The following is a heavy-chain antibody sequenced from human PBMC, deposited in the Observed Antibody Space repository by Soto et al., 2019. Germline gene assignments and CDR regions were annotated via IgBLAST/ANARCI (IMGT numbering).Heavy chain of an antibody. CDR3: ARDDFSLGGYDLRVGAFDI. Sequence: QVQLQESGPGLVKPSQTLSLTCTVSGGSISSGGYYWSWIRQHPGKGLEWIGYSYYSGSTYYNPSLKSRVTISVDTSKNQFSLKLSSVTAADTAVYYCARDDFSLGGYDLRVGAFDIWGQGTMVTVSS. D-gene: IGHD5-12*01. J-gene: IGHJ3*02. V-gene: IGHV4-31*03. CDR2: SYYSGST. CDR1: GGSISSGGYY.